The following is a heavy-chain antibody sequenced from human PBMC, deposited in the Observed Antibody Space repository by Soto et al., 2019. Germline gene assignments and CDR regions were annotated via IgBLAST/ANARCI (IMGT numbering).Heavy chain of an antibody. V-gene: IGHV3-23*01. Sequence: GGSLRLSCAASGFTFSSYAMSWVRQAPGKGLEWVSAISGSGGSTYYADSVKGRFTISRDNSKNTLYLQMNSLRAEDTAVYYCADAPTGCYYYYGMDVWGQGTTVTVSS. J-gene: IGHJ6*02. CDR1: GFTFSSYA. CDR2: ISGSGGST. D-gene: IGHD6-19*01. CDR3: ADAPTGCYYYYGMDV.